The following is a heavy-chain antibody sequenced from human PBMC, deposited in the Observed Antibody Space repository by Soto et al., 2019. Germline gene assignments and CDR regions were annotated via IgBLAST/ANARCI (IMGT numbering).Heavy chain of an antibody. D-gene: IGHD3-3*01. CDR3: IKSGAGTAFLDY. CDR1: GFTFSDHY. V-gene: IGHV3-72*01. J-gene: IGHJ4*02. CDR2: SRNKASSYTT. Sequence: EVQLVESGGGLVQPGGSLRLSCAVSGFTFSDHYMDWVRQAPGKGLEWVGRSRNKASSYTTEYAASVKGRFTLSRDDSKNSLYLQMNSLKTEDTAVYYCIKSGAGTAFLDYWGQGTLVTVSS.